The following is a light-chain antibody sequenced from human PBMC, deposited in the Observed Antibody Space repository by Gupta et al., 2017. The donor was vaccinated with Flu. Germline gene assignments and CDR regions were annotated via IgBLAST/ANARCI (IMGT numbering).Light chain of an antibody. J-gene: IGLJ3*02. CDR3: ASYTITSTWV. CDR2: EVT. Sequence: QSALTQPASVSGSPGQPITISCTGTSSDVGAYNYVSWYQQHPGKAPKLMIYEVTNRPSGVSNRFSGSKSDNTASLTISGLQTEDEADYFCASYTITSTWVFGGGTKVTVL. V-gene: IGLV2-14*01. CDR1: SSDVGAYNY.